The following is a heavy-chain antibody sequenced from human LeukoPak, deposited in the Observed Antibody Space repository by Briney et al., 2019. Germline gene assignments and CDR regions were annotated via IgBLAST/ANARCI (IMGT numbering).Heavy chain of an antibody. Sequence: SETLSLTCTVSGGSITSYYWSWIRQPPGKGLEWIGYIYSSGSTTYNPSLKSRVTISVDTSKNQFSLKLTSVTAADTAVYYCARQAVAENYFDYWGQGTLVTDSS. J-gene: IGHJ4*02. CDR3: ARQAVAENYFDY. V-gene: IGHV4-59*08. CDR1: GGSITSYY. D-gene: IGHD6-19*01. CDR2: IYSSGST.